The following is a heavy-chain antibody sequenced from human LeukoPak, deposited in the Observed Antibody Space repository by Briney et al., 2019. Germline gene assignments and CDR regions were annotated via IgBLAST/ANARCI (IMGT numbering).Heavy chain of an antibody. CDR1: GGSFSGYY. CDR3: ARLRKSRQQQTTSNYYYYYYMDV. V-gene: IGHV4-34*01. CDR2: INHSGST. Sequence: SEALSLTCAVYGGSFSGYYWGWIRQPPGKGLEWIGEINHSGSTNYNPSLKSRVTISVDTSKNRFSLKLSSVTAADTAVYYCARLRKSRQQQTTSNYYYYYYMDVWGKGTTVTVSS. J-gene: IGHJ6*03. D-gene: IGHD6-13*01.